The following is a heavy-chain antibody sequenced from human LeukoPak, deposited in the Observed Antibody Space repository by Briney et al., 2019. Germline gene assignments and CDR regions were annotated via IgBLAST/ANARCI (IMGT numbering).Heavy chain of an antibody. Sequence: GSLRLSCAGSGFTFSHYYIDWVRQAPEKGLEWVARIRNKANSYSIEYAASVKGRFTISRDDSKNSVYLQMNSLKSEDTADYYCVRVMLGSSKFFDLWGRGTLVTVSS. CDR2: IRNKANSYSI. CDR1: GFTFSHYY. CDR3: VRVMLGSSKFFDL. V-gene: IGHV3-72*01. D-gene: IGHD1-26*01. J-gene: IGHJ2*01.